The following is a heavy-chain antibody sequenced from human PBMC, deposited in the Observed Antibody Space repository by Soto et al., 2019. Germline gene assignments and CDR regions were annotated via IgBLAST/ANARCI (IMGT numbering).Heavy chain of an antibody. Sequence: ASVKVSCKASGYTFTRYAMHWVRQAPGQRLEWMGWINAGNGNTKYSQKFQGRVTITRDTSASTAYMELSSLRSEDTAVYYCARDGWWYSSSNYGMDVWGQGTTVTVSS. D-gene: IGHD6-13*01. CDR2: INAGNGNT. CDR3: ARDGWWYSSSNYGMDV. CDR1: GYTFTRYA. V-gene: IGHV1-3*01. J-gene: IGHJ6*02.